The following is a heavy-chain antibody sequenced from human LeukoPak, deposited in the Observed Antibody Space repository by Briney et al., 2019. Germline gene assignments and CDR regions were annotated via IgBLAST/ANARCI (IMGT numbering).Heavy chain of an antibody. V-gene: IGHV4-34*01. CDR1: GGSFSAYY. CDR2: INHSGST. J-gene: IGHJ5*02. D-gene: IGHD1-7*01. CDR3: ASSKYNWNWRYNWFDP. Sequence: SETLSLTCAVYGGSFSAYYWSWIRQPPGKGLEWIGEINHSGSTNYNPSLKSRVITSVDTSKNQFSLKLSSVTAADTAVYYCASSKYNWNWRYNWFDPWGQGTLVTVSS.